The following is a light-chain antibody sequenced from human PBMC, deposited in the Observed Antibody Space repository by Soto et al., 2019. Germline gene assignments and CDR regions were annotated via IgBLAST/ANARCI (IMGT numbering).Light chain of an antibody. CDR1: ISNIGNNY. Sequence: QSVLTQPPSVSAAPGQKVTISCSGTISNIGNNYVSWYQQLPGAAPTLLIYESNRRPTGTPDRFSGSKSATSATLDITGLQTGDEADYYCASWDHSLSGYVFGSGTKVTVL. J-gene: IGLJ1*01. CDR3: ASWDHSLSGYV. V-gene: IGLV1-51*02. CDR2: ESN.